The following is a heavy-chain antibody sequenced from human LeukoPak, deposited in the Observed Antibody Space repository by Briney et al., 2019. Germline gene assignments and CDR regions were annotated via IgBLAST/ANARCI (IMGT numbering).Heavy chain of an antibody. D-gene: IGHD3/OR15-3a*01. CDR2: INPNSGGT. Sequence: ASVKVSCKASGYTFTGYYMHWVRQAPGQGLEWMGWINPNSGGTNYAQKFQGRVTMTRDTSISTAYMELSRLRSDDTAVYYSARDPGVGWTYYFDYWGQGTLVTVSS. CDR3: ARDPGVGWTYYFDY. V-gene: IGHV1-2*02. J-gene: IGHJ4*02. CDR1: GYTFTGYY.